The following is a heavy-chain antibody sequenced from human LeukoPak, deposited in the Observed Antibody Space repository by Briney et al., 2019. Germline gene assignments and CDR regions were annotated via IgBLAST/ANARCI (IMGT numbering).Heavy chain of an antibody. Sequence: GGSLKLSCAASGFTFSSYGMHWVRQAPGKGLERVAVISYDGSNKYYADSVKGRFTISRDNSKNTLYLQMNSLRAEDTAVYYCAKDCRAVVRGNWFDPWGQGTLVTVSS. V-gene: IGHV3-30*18. CDR1: GFTFSSYG. J-gene: IGHJ5*02. D-gene: IGHD4-23*01. CDR2: ISYDGSNK. CDR3: AKDCRAVVRGNWFDP.